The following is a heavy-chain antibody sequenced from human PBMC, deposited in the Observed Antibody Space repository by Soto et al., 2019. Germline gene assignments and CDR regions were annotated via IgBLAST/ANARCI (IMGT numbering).Heavy chain of an antibody. CDR3: AKRRLNTITSLSDW. V-gene: IGHV3-9*01. J-gene: IGHJ1*01. Sequence: SLRLSCAASGFTFDDYAMYWVRQAPGKGLEWVSGISWNSGIRVYADSVKGRFTISRDNAKNSLYLQMSSLRAEDTAFYYCAKRRLNTITSLSDWWGQGVQVTVSS. CDR2: ISWNSGIR. CDR1: GFTFDDYA. D-gene: IGHD3-16*02.